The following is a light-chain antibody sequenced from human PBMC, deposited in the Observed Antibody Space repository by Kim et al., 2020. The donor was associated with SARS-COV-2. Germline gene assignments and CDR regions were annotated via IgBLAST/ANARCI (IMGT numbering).Light chain of an antibody. V-gene: IGLV2-14*03. CDR2: DVS. CDR1: SSDMGDYDY. J-gene: IGLJ3*02. CDR3: SSYTSSNTWV. Sequence: GQSITISCTGTSSDMGDYDYVSWYQQHAGKAPKLMIYDVSKRPSGISNRFSGTKSGNTASLTISGLQAEDEADYHCSSYTSSNTWVFGGGTQLTVL.